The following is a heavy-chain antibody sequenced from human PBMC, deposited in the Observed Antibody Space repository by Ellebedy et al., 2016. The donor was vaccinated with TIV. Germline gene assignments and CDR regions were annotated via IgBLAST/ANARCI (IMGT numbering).Heavy chain of an antibody. D-gene: IGHD1-26*01. V-gene: IGHV6-1*01. CDR1: GASVSTNSAV. Sequence: MPAETLSLTCALSGASVSTNSAVWNWIRQSTSSGLEWLGRNYYRSKLYNDYAVSVKIRITINPDTSKNQFSLQLNSVTREDAAADYVARNFRVGSMNYFDSWGQGTLVAVSS. J-gene: IGHJ4*02. CDR2: NYYRSKLYN. CDR3: ARNFRVGSMNYFDS.